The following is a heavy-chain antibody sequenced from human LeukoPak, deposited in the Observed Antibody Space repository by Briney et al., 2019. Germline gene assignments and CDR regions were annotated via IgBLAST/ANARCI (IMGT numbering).Heavy chain of an antibody. J-gene: IGHJ5*02. D-gene: IGHD4-23*01. CDR1: KINFPNAW. Sequence: GGSLRLSCIGSKINFPNAWLSWVRQAPGKGLEWVGRFKSEIDGGTIDYAAPIKDRFTISRDDSRNTLYLQMNSLKIEDTAVYFCTTESGKGGSWGQGTLVTVSS. CDR3: TTESGKGGS. CDR2: FKSEIDGGTI. V-gene: IGHV3-15*01.